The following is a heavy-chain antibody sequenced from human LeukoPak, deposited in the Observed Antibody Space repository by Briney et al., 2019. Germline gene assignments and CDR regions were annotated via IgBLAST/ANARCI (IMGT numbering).Heavy chain of an antibody. CDR3: AKILTRSGSSLDY. CDR1: GFTFSSYG. D-gene: IGHD3-10*01. V-gene: IGHV3-30*18. CDR2: ISYDGSNK. Sequence: PGRSLRLSCAASGFTFSSYGMHWVRQAPGKGLEWVAVISYDGSNKYYADSVKGRFTISRDNSKNTLYLQMNSLRAEDTAVYYCAKILTRSGSSLDYWGQGTLVTVSS. J-gene: IGHJ4*02.